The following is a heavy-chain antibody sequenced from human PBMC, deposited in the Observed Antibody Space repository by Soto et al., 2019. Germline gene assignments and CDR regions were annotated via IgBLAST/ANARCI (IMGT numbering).Heavy chain of an antibody. V-gene: IGHV3-13*01. J-gene: IGHJ4*02. Sequence: EVHLVESGGGLVQPGGSLRLSCAASGFDFPSYDMHWVRQAPGKGLEWVSAISTSGATFYADSMEGRFTISRENYKNSLYLKMNNLRVEDTAVYFWGRERDPYSGPGQECDNWGQGTLVTVSS. D-gene: IGHD1-26*01. CDR3: GRERDPYSGPGQECDN. CDR1: GFDFPSYD. CDR2: ISTSGAT.